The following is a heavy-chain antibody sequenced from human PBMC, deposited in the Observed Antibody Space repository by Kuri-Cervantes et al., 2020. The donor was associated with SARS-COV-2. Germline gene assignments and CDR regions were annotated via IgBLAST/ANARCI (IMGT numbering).Heavy chain of an antibody. V-gene: IGHV3-11*01. J-gene: IGHJ4*02. Sequence: GESLKISCAASGFTFSDYYMSWIRQAPGKGLEWVSYISSSGSTIYYADSVKGQFTISRDYAKNSLYLQMNSLRAEDTAVYYCARPEMVRGVDYWGQGTLVTVSS. CDR3: ARPEMVRGVDY. CDR2: ISSSGSTI. CDR1: GFTFSDYY. D-gene: IGHD5-24*01.